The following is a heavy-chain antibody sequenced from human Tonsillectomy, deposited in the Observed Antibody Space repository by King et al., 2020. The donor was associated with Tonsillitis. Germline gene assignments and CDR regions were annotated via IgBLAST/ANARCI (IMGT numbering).Heavy chain of an antibody. D-gene: IGHD3-10*01. V-gene: IGHV3-30*04. Sequence: VQLVESGGGVVQPGRSLRLSCAASGFTFSDNSMNWVRQAPGKGLEWLAIISYDGNDKYYADSVKGRFTISRDSSKNTLYLEMNSLRAEDTAVYYWARAQGGSGSYYYFDYWGQGTLVTVSS. J-gene: IGHJ4*02. CDR3: ARAQGGSGSYYYFDY. CDR1: GFTFSDNS. CDR2: ISYDGNDK.